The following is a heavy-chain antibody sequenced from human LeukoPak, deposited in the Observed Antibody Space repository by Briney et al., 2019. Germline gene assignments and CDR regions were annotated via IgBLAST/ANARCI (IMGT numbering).Heavy chain of an antibody. CDR3: ASYGSGSFDY. CDR1: GGSISSGDYY. D-gene: IGHD3-10*01. CDR2: IYYSGST. V-gene: IGHV4-30-4*01. J-gene: IGHJ4*02. Sequence: SETLSLTCTVSGGSISSGDYYWSWIRQPPGKGLEWIGYIYYSGSTYYNPFLKSRVTISVDTSKNQFSLNLSSVTAADTAVYYCASYGSGSFDYWGQGTLVTVSS.